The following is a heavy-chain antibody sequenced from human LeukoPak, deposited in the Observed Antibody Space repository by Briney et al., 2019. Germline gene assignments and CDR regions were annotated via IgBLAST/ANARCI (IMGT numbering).Heavy chain of an antibody. CDR2: ISGSGGST. V-gene: IGHV3-23*01. CDR1: GFTVSSSYA. CDR3: ANSGVEAFDI. Sequence: GGSLRLSCAASGFTVSSSYAMSWVRQAPGKGLEWVSAISGSGGSTYYADSVKGRFTISRDNSKNTLYLQMNSLRAEDTAVHYCANSGVEAFDIWGQGTMVTVSS. D-gene: IGHD3-10*01. J-gene: IGHJ3*02.